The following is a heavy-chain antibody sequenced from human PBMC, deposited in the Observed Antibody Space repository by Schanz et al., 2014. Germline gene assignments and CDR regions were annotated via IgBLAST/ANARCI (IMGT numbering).Heavy chain of an antibody. CDR3: ANSMVRGVRMSDNWFGP. Sequence: QLQLQESGPGLVKPSETLSLTCTVSGGSISSDPYYWGWIRQPPGKGLDWIGTISYSGSTYYNPPLKRRAPIPVDPSKPRFSRKLTSVTAADTAVYYCANSMVRGVRMSDNWFGPWGQGTLVSVSS. D-gene: IGHD3-10*01. V-gene: IGHV4-39*01. CDR1: GGSISSDPYY. CDR2: ISYSGST. J-gene: IGHJ5*02.